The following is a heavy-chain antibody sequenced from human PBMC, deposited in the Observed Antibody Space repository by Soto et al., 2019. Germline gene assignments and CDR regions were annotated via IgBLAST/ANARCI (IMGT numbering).Heavy chain of an antibody. Sequence: GGSLRLSCAASGFSFSSYVMAWVRQAPGKGLEWVSAMSGSGGSTYYPDSVKGRFTISRDNSENTLYLQMNSLRAEDTAVYYCAKASGSSWPYYFDSWGQGTLVTVSS. CDR2: MSGSGGST. J-gene: IGHJ4*02. V-gene: IGHV3-23*01. D-gene: IGHD6-13*01. CDR3: AKASGSSWPYYFDS. CDR1: GFSFSSYV.